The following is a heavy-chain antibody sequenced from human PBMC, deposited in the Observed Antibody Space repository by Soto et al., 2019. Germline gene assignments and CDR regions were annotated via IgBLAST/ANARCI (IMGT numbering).Heavy chain of an antibody. V-gene: IGHV1-69*04. J-gene: IGHJ4*02. D-gene: IGHD3-10*01. Sequence: QVQLVQSGAEVKRPGSSVKVSCKASGDTFNFYSINWVRQAPGLGLEWMGRVTPIVSMSNYAQRFQGRVTXTXDXXTSTAYMELSGLRSEDTAIYYCATSYGSGYRAFDYWGQGALVTVSS. CDR1: GDTFNFYS. CDR2: VTPIVSMS. CDR3: ATSYGSGYRAFDY.